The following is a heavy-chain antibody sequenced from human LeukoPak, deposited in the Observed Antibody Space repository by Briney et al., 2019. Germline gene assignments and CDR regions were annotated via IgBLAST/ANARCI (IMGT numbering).Heavy chain of an antibody. Sequence: SVKVSCKASGGTFSNYDISWVRQAPGQGLEWRGGIIPIFGTSNYAQKFQGRVTIIADKSTSTAYMELSSLRSEDTAVYYCARGRPLYGDYPNDAFDIWGQGTMVTVSS. D-gene: IGHD4-17*01. V-gene: IGHV1-69*06. J-gene: IGHJ3*02. CDR3: ARGRPLYGDYPNDAFDI. CDR1: GGTFSNYD. CDR2: IIPIFGTS.